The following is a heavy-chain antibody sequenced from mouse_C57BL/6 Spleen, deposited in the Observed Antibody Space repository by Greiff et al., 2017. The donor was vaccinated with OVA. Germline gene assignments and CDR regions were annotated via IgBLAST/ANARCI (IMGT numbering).Heavy chain of an antibody. CDR3: ARRGYIHEGFAY. J-gene: IGHJ3*01. V-gene: IGHV1-61*01. D-gene: IGHD3-1*01. Sequence: VQLQQPGAELVRPGSSVKLSCKASGYTFTSYWMDWVKQRPGQGLEWIGNIYPSDSETHYNQKFKDKATLTVDKSSSTAYMQLSSLTSEDSAVYYCARRGYIHEGFAYWGQGTLVTVSA. CDR2: IYPSDSET. CDR1: GYTFTSYW.